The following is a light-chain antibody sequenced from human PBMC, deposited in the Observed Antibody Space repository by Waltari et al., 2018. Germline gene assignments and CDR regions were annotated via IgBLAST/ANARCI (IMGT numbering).Light chain of an antibody. Sequence: QSVLTQPPSVSGAPGQRVTISCTGSSPNIRAGYDLHLYQQLPGPAPKLLIYVTSNRPSGVPDRFSGSKSGTSASLAITGLQAEDEADYYCQSYDSSLVEVLFGGGTKLTVL. CDR3: QSYDSSLVEVL. V-gene: IGLV1-40*01. CDR1: SPNIRAGYD. CDR2: VTS. J-gene: IGLJ2*01.